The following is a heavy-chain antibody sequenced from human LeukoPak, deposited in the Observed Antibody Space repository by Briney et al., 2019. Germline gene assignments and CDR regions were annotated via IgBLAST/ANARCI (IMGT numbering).Heavy chain of an antibody. CDR1: GSTFSSYA. CDR3: ARVGGYYDSSGYYYPNWFDP. D-gene: IGHD3-22*01. CDR2: IIPIFGTA. Sequence: GASVKVSCKASGSTFSSYATSWVRQAPGQGLEWMGGIIPIFGTANYAQKFQGRVTITADESTSTAYMELSSLRSEYTAVYYCARVGGYYDSSGYYYPNWFDPWGQGTLVTVSS. V-gene: IGHV1-69*13. J-gene: IGHJ5*02.